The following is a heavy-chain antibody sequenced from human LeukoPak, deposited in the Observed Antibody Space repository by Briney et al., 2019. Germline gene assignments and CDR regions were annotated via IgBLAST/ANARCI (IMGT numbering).Heavy chain of an antibody. Sequence: GESLRISCKGSGYTFTSYWITWVRQMPGKGLEWMGRIDPSDSYTKYSPSFEGHVTLSADTSTGTAYLQWCTLKASDTAMYYCARHYYYDSSTVEYWGQGTLVTVSS. V-gene: IGHV5-10-1*01. D-gene: IGHD3-22*01. CDR3: ARHYYYDSSTVEY. J-gene: IGHJ4*02. CDR2: IDPSDSYT. CDR1: GYTFTSYW.